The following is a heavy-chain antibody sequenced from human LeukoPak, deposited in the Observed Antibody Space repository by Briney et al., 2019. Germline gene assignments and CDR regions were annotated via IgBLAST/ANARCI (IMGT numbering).Heavy chain of an antibody. J-gene: IGHJ4*02. CDR3: ARGDSSGCCFDY. Sequence: GGSLRLSCAASGFTVSSNHMSWVRQAPGKGLEWVSVIYSGGSTYYADSVKGRFTISRDNSKNTLYLQMNSLRAEDTAVYYCARGDSSGCCFDYWGQGTLVTVSS. CDR2: IYSGGST. V-gene: IGHV3-66*02. CDR1: GFTVSSNH. D-gene: IGHD3-22*01.